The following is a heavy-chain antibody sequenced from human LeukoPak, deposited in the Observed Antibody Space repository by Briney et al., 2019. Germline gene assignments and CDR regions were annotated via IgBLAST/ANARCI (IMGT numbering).Heavy chain of an antibody. J-gene: IGHJ6*03. V-gene: IGHV3-30*01. CDR3: ARDGMITGTIGVYYYYYMDV. D-gene: IGHD1-7*01. CDR1: GFTFSSYD. CDR2: ISYDGSNK. Sequence: GGSLRLSCAASGFTFSSYDMHWVRQAPGKGLEWVAVISYDGSNKYYADSVKGRFTISRDNSKNTLYLQMNSLRAEDTAVYYCARDGMITGTIGVYYYYYMDVWGKGTTVTVSS.